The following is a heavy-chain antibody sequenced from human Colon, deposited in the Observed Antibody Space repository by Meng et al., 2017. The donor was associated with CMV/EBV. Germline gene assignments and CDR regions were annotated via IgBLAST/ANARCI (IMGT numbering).Heavy chain of an antibody. CDR3: AKDGYCSSTSCYKDFDY. CDR1: GFTFSSYG. D-gene: IGHD2-2*02. V-gene: IGHV3-30*02. J-gene: IGHJ4*02. Sequence: GESLKISCAASGFTFSSYGMHWVRQAPGKGLEWVAFIRYDGSNKYYADSVKGRFTISRDNSKNTLYLQMNSLRAEDTAVYYCAKDGYCSSTSCYKDFDYWGQGTLVTVSS. CDR2: IRYDGSNK.